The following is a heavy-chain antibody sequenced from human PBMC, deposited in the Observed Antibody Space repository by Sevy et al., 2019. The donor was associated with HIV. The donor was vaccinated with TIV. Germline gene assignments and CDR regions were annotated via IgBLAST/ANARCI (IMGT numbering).Heavy chain of an antibody. V-gene: IGHV3-23*01. CDR3: AKCLAALPGYYYGVDV. D-gene: IGHD6-6*01. CDR1: GFTFSSYG. Sequence: GGSLRLSCAASGFTFSSYGMSWVRQAPGKGLEWVSVISDIGNTYYADSVKGRFTMSRDNSKNTLYLQMNSLRAEDTAVYYCAKCLAALPGYYYGVDVWGQWTTVTVSS. CDR2: ISDIGNT. J-gene: IGHJ6*02.